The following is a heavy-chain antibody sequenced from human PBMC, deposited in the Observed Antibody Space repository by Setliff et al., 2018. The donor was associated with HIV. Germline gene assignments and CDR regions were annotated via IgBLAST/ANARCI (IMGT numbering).Heavy chain of an antibody. CDR3: ARAVAASATSVVDS. CDR1: ADSIGTNHW. CDR2: ISQSGRT. J-gene: IGHJ4*02. V-gene: IGHV4-4*02. Sequence: SETLSLTCAVSADSIGTNHWWNWVRQPPGKGLEWIGEISQSGRTNYHPSLKSRITISMEASKTHFSLTLNSVTAADTAVYYCARAVAASATSVVDSWGQGIQVTVSS. D-gene: IGHD6-13*01.